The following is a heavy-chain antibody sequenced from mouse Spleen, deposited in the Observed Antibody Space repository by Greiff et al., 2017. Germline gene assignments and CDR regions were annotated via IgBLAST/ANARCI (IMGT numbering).Heavy chain of an antibody. V-gene: IGHV5-17*02. CDR3: ARLYGSTNFDY. CDR2: ISSGSSTI. J-gene: IGHJ2*01. D-gene: IGHD1-1*01. Sequence: EVKLVESGGGLVQPGGSRKLSCAASGFTFSSFGMHWVRQAPEKGLEWVAYISSGSSTIYYADTVKGRFTISRDNPKNTLYLQMSSLKSEDTAMYYCARLYGSTNFDYWGQGTTLTVSS. CDR1: GFTFSSFG.